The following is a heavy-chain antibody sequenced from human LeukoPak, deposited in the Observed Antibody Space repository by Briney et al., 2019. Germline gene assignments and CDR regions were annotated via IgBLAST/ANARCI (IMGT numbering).Heavy chain of an antibody. CDR1: GFTFSSSA. CDR2: ISNNGGYT. Sequence: GGSLRLSCAASGFTFSSSAMSWVRQAPGKGLEWVSAISNNGGYTYYADSVQGRFTISRDNSKSTLCLQMNSLRAEDTAVYYCARDSYYYDSSGLAYWGQGTLVTVSS. V-gene: IGHV3-23*01. D-gene: IGHD3-22*01. J-gene: IGHJ4*02. CDR3: ARDSYYYDSSGLAY.